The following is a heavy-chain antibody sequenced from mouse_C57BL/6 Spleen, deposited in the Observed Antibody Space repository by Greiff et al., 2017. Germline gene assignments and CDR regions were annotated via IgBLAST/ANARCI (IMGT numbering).Heavy chain of an antibody. V-gene: IGHV5-4*03. Sequence: EVKVVESGGGLVKPGGSLKLSCAASGFTFSSYAMSWVRQTPEKRLEWVATISDGGSYTYYPDNVKARFTISRDNAKNNLYLQMSHLKSEDTAMYYCARAEYYYGFYYFDYWGQGTTLTVSS. D-gene: IGHD1-1*01. J-gene: IGHJ2*01. CDR3: ARAEYYYGFYYFDY. CDR2: ISDGGSYT. CDR1: GFTFSSYA.